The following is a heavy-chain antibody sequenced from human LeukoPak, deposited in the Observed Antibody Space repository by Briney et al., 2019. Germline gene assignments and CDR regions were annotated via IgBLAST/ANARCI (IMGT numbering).Heavy chain of an antibody. CDR1: GGSFSGYY. V-gene: IGHV4-34*01. CDR2: INHSGST. D-gene: IGHD5-18*01. CDR3: ARDIGYPDY. Sequence: PSETLSLTCAVCGGSFSGYYWSWIRQPPGKGLEWIGEINHSGSTNYNPSLKSRVTISVDTSKNQFSLKLSSVTAADTAVYYCARDIGYPDYWGQGTLVTVSS. J-gene: IGHJ4*02.